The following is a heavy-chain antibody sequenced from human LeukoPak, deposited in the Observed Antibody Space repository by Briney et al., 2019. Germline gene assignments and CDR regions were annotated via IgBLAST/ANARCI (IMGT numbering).Heavy chain of an antibody. CDR1: GGSISSSSYF. J-gene: IGHJ4*02. CDR3: ASQKDGYSFDY. Sequence: KPSETLSLTCSVSGGSISSSSYFWGWIRQSPGKGLECIGSIYYSGSTYYNPSLKSRVTISVDTSKNHFSLKLSSVTAADTAVYYCASQKDGYSFDYWGQGTLVTVSS. V-gene: IGHV4-39*02. D-gene: IGHD5-24*01. CDR2: IYYSGST.